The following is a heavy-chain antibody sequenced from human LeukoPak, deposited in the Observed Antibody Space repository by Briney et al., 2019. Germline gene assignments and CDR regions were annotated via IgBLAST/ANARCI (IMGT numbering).Heavy chain of an antibody. CDR3: ARASDMVRGVIKTYYFDY. CDR2: ISSSSSYT. V-gene: IGHV3-11*05. J-gene: IGHJ4*02. Sequence: PGGSLRLSCAASGFTFSDYYMSWIRQAPGKGLEWVSYISSSSSYTNYADSVKGRFTISRDNAKNSLYLQVNGLRAEDTAVYYCARASDMVRGVIKTYYFDYWGQGTLVTVSS. CDR1: GFTFSDYY. D-gene: IGHD3-10*01.